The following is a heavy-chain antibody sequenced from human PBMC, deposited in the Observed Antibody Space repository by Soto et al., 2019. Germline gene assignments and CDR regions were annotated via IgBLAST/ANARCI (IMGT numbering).Heavy chain of an antibody. Sequence: SGGSLRLSCAASGFTFDDYAMHWVRQAPGKGLEWVSGISWNSGSIGYADSVKGRFTISRDNSKNTLYLQMNSLRAEDTAVYYCAKDLSIPMVGVPFGWFDPWGQGTLVTVSS. CDR1: GFTFDDYA. V-gene: IGHV3-9*01. CDR3: AKDLSIPMVGVPFGWFDP. CDR2: ISWNSGSI. J-gene: IGHJ5*02. D-gene: IGHD3-10*01.